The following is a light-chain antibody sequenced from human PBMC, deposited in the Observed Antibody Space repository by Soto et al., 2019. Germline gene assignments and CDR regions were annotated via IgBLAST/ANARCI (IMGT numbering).Light chain of an antibody. CDR3: QHYYKRSPIT. J-gene: IGKJ5*01. Sequence: EIVLTQSPGTLSLSPGERATLSCRASQTIDSNLAWYQQKPGQAPRLLLYGASTRATGIPVRFSGSGGATEYFLTTSSLQSDDFLVYYCQHYYKRSPITFGRGTRLDIK. CDR2: GAS. CDR1: QTIDSN. V-gene: IGKV3-15*01.